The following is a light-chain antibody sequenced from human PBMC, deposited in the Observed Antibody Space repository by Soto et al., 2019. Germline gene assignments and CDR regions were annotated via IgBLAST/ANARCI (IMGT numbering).Light chain of an antibody. J-gene: IGLJ1*01. V-gene: IGLV2-14*01. CDR1: SSDVGGYNY. CDR2: DVS. Sequence: QSALTQPASVSGSPGQSITISCTGTSSDVGGYNYVSWYQQHPGKAPKLMIYDVSNRPSGVSNRFSGSKSGNTASLTISGLQAEDEADYYCSSYTSSSPHVFGTGTKVTDL. CDR3: SSYTSSSPHV.